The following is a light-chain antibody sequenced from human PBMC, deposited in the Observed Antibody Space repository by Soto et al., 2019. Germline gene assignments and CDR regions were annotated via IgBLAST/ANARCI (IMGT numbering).Light chain of an antibody. CDR3: QQTYSIPIT. V-gene: IGKV1-39*01. CDR1: QTITGS. CDR2: ASN. Sequence: DLQMTQSPSSLSASVGDRVTITCRASQTITGSLNWYQQRPGKAPNLLIYASNSLQSGVPPRFSGSGSGTDFTLTISSLQPEDFATYYWQQTYSIPITFGQGTRLDIK. J-gene: IGKJ5*01.